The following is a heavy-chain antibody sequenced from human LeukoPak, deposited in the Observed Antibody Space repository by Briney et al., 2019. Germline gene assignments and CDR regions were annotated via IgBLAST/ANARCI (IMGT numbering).Heavy chain of an antibody. CDR1: GFTFGDYA. Sequence: PGGSLRLSCTASGFTFGDYATSWVRQAPGKGLEWVGFIRSKAYGGTTEYAASVKGRFTISRDDSKSIAYLQMNSLKTEDTAVYYCTRVGGSDLVYGMDVWGQGTTVTVSS. CDR2: IRSKAYGGTT. D-gene: IGHD3-10*01. CDR3: TRVGGSDLVYGMDV. J-gene: IGHJ6*02. V-gene: IGHV3-49*04.